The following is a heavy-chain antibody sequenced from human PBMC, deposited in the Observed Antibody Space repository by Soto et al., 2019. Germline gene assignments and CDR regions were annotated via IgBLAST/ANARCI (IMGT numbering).Heavy chain of an antibody. Sequence: SETLSLTCTVSGGSISSYYWSWIRQPPGRGLEWIGYIYYSGSTNYNPSLKSRVTISVDTSKNQFSLKLSSVTAADTAVYYCARRYGDYFDFWGQGALVTVSS. V-gene: IGHV4-59*08. D-gene: IGHD4-17*01. J-gene: IGHJ4*02. CDR3: ARRYGDYFDF. CDR1: GGSISSYY. CDR2: IYYSGST.